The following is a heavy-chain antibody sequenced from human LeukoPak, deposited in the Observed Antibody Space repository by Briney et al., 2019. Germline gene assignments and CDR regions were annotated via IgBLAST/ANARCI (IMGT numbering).Heavy chain of an antibody. CDR1: GYTFTAYY. J-gene: IGHJ4*02. CDR3: ARAAKWELLRGGLDY. V-gene: IGHV1-2*02. CDR2: IHPNSGGT. D-gene: IGHD1-26*01. Sequence: ASVKVSCKASGYTFTAYYMHWVRQAPGQGLEWMGCIHPNSGGTKYAQKFQGRVTMTRDTSISTAYMEVSSLRSDDTAVYYCARAAKWELLRGGLDYWGQGTLVTVSS.